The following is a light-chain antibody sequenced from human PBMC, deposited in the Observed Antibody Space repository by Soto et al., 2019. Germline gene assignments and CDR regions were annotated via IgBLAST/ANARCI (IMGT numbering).Light chain of an antibody. J-gene: IGKJ5*01. V-gene: IGKV3-20*01. Sequence: EVVLTQSPGTLSLSRGERATLSCRASERIYSAYLGWYQQKPGQAPRLLIYGTSSRATGIPDRFSGSGSGTDFTLTISRLEPEDFAVYYCQQYGNSPITFGQGTRLEL. CDR1: ERIYSAY. CDR2: GTS. CDR3: QQYGNSPIT.